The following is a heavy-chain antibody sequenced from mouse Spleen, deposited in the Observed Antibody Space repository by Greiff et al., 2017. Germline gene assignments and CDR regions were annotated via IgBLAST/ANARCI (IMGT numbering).Heavy chain of an antibody. V-gene: IGHV1-54*01. CDR1: GYAFTNYL. J-gene: IGHJ3*01. CDR2: INPGSGGT. CDR3: AYGLAWFAY. Sequence: VQLQQSGAELVRPGTSVKVSCKASGYAFTNYLIEWVKQRPGQGLEWIGVINPGSGGTNYNEKFKGKATLTADKSSSTAYMQLSSLTSEDSAVYYCAYGLAWFAYWGQGTLVTVSA. D-gene: IGHD1-1*02.